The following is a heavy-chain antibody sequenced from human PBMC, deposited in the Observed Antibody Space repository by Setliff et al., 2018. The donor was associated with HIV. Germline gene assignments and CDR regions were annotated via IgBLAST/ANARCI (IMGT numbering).Heavy chain of an antibody. J-gene: IGHJ4*02. D-gene: IGHD6-13*01. CDR2: IYYSGST. CDR1: GGSIGSHY. Sequence: SETLSLTCTVSGGSIGSHYWSWIRQPPGKGLEWIAYIYYSGSTSYNPSLKSRVTVSIDTSKNQFSLKLNSVTAADTAVYYCARAGYNSRPYYFDYWVQGTLVTVSS. V-gene: IGHV4-59*11. CDR3: ARAGYNSRPYYFDY.